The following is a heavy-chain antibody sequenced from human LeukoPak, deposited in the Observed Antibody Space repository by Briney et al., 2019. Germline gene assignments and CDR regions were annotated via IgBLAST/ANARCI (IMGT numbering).Heavy chain of an antibody. V-gene: IGHV3-23*01. D-gene: IGHD2-2*01. J-gene: IGHJ4*02. CDR3: AKVVPASTY. CDR2: ISGDGFST. CDR1: GFTFINYG. Sequence: GVLRLSCAASGFTFINYGMSWVRQAPGKGLEWVSAISGDGFSTFYADSVKGRFTTSRDNSKNTVYLQMNSLRAEDTALYYCAKVVPASTYWGQGTLVTVSS.